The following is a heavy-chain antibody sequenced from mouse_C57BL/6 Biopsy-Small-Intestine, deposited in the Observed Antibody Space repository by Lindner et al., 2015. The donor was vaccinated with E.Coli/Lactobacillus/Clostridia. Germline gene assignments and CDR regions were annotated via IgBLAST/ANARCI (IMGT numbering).Heavy chain of an antibody. Sequence: VQLQESGAELVRPGTSVKVSCKASGYAFTNYLIEWVKQRPGQGLEWIGVINPGSGGTNYNEEFKGKATLTADKSSSTAYMQLSSLTSEDSAVYFCARRGSSYDYAMDYVGSRNLSHRLL. CDR2: INPGSGGT. D-gene: IGHD1-1*01. CDR3: ARRGSSYDYAMDY. CDR1: GYAFTNYL. V-gene: IGHV1-54*01. J-gene: IGHJ4*01.